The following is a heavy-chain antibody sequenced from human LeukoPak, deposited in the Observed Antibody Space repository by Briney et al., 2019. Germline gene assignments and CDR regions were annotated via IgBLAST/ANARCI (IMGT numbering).Heavy chain of an antibody. CDR3: ARLFRVVVPAANTHFDY. D-gene: IGHD2-2*01. CDR1: GFTFSSYA. V-gene: IGHV3-30*04. J-gene: IGHJ4*02. Sequence: GGSLRLSCAASGFTFSSYAMHWVRQAAGEGLEWVAVISYDGSNKYYADSVKGRFTISRDNSKNTLYLQMNSLRAEDTAVYYCARLFRVVVPAANTHFDYWGQGTLVTVSS. CDR2: ISYDGSNK.